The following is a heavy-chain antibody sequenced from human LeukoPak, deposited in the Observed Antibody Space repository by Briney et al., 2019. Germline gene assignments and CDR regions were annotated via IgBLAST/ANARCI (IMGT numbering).Heavy chain of an antibody. CDR2: IYYSGST. V-gene: IGHV4-39*07. CDR3: ARGGYYFDY. Sequence: SETLSLTCSVSGGSISSSSHSWGWIRQSPGKGLEWIGSIYYSGSTFYNPSLKSRVTISVDRSKNQFSLKLSSVTAADTAVFYCARGGYYFDYRGQGTLVTVSS. CDR1: GGSISSSSHS. J-gene: IGHJ4*02.